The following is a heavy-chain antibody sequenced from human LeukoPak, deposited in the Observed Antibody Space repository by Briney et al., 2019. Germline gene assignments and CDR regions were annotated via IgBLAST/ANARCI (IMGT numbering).Heavy chain of an antibody. Sequence: GGSLRLSCAASGFTFSTYSMNWVRQAPGKGLEWVAVISYDGSDKYYADSVKGRFTISRDNSKNTLYLQMNSLRVEDTAVYYCARGGGIYGLWDYWGQGTLVTVSS. CDR3: ARGGGIYGLWDY. D-gene: IGHD1-26*01. J-gene: IGHJ4*02. V-gene: IGHV3-30*03. CDR2: ISYDGSDK. CDR1: GFTFSTYS.